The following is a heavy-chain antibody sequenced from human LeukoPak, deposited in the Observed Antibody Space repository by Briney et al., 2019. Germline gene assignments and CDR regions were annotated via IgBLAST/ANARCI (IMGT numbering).Heavy chain of an antibody. J-gene: IGHJ4*02. CDR2: ISSSGSTI. CDR1: GFTFSDYY. Sequence: GGSLRLSCAASGFTFSDYYMSWIRQAPGKGLEWVSYISSSGSTIYYADSVKGRFTISRDNAKNSLYLQMNSLRAEDTALYYCAKDIRPEGSSLDYWGQGTLVTVSS. CDR3: AKDIRPEGSSLDY. D-gene: IGHD6-13*01. V-gene: IGHV3-11*01.